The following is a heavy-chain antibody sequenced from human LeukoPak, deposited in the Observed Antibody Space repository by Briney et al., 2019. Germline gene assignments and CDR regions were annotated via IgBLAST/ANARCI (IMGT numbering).Heavy chain of an antibody. CDR1: GFTFSSYA. D-gene: IGHD2-15*01. Sequence: GGSLRLSCGGSGFTFSSYAMSWVRQAPGKGLEWVSAISGSGTDTFYANSVKGRFTISRDNPKKTLYLQMNSLRAEDTAVYYCAKGGGSSCYSPSDYWGQGTLATVSS. CDR2: ISGSGTDT. V-gene: IGHV3-23*01. CDR3: AKGGGSSCYSPSDY. J-gene: IGHJ4*02.